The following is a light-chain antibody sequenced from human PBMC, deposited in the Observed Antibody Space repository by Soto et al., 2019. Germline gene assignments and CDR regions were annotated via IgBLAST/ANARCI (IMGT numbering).Light chain of an antibody. Sequence: QSVLTQPPSVSGAPGQRVTISCTGSSYNIGAGYDVHWYQQLPGTAPKLLIYANSNRPSGVADRFSGSKSGTSASLAITGLQAEDEADYYCQSYDSSLSGVVFGGGTKLTVL. V-gene: IGLV1-40*01. CDR2: ANS. CDR1: SYNIGAGYD. J-gene: IGLJ2*01. CDR3: QSYDSSLSGVV.